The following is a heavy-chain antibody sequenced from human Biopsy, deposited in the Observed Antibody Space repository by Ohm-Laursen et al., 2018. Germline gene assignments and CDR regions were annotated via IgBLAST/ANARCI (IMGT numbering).Heavy chain of an antibody. CDR2: ISNSGTT. CDR1: GASVRSHF. D-gene: IGHD3-3*01. Sequence: SDTLSFTCTLSGASVRSHFLTWIRQPPGKGLQWIGYISNSGTTKSSPSLKSRVNISLHTSKNHLSLKLTPVTAADTAVYYCARLSTLFGVADFTDDWGQGTLVTVSS. J-gene: IGHJ4*02. CDR3: ARLSTLFGVADFTDD. V-gene: IGHV4-59*08.